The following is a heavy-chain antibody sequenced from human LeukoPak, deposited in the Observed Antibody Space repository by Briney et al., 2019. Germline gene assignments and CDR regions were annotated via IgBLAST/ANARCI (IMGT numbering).Heavy chain of an antibody. CDR2: IYYSGST. Sequence: SETLSLTCTVSGGSISSYYWSWIRQPPGKGLEWIGYIYYSGSTNYNPSLKSRVTISVDTSKNQFSLKLSSVTAADTAVYYCARGGYSYGYVDYWGQGTLVTVSS. V-gene: IGHV4-59*01. CDR1: GGSISSYY. D-gene: IGHD5-18*01. CDR3: ARGGYSYGYVDY. J-gene: IGHJ4*02.